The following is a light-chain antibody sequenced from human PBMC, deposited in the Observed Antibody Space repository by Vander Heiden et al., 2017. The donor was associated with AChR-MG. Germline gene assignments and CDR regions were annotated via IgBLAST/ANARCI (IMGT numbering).Light chain of an antibody. CDR3: QLWDSRSDHHWV. CDR1: NIGSKS. Sequence: SYVPTQPPSVSVAPGKTARITCGGNNIGSKSVHWYQQKPAHAAVLVVYDDRYRPSGIPERLSGSKSGNTATLTISRVEAGDEADDYCQLWDSRSDHHWVFGGGTKVTVL. V-gene: IGLV3-21*03. J-gene: IGLJ3*02. CDR2: DDR.